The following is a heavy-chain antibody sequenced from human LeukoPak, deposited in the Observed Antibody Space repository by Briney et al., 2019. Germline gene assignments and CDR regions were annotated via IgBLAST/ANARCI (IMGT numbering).Heavy chain of an antibody. CDR2: IYYSGNT. V-gene: IGHV4-59*01. Sequence: PSETQSLTCTVSGASISSYYWSWIRQPPGKGLEWIGYIYYSGNTNYNPSLKSRVTISIDTSKNQFSLKLSSLTAADTAVYYCARVGYSYGNDYWGQGTLVTVSS. CDR3: ARVGYSYGNDY. D-gene: IGHD5-18*01. J-gene: IGHJ4*02. CDR1: GASISSYY.